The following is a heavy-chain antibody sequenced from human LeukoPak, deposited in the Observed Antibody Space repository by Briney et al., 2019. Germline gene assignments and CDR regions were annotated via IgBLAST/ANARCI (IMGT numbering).Heavy chain of an antibody. D-gene: IGHD2-2*01. V-gene: IGHV4-39*01. CDR2: IYYSGST. Sequence: PSETLSLTCTVSGGSISSSSYYWDWIRQPPGKGLEWIGSIYYSGSTYYNPSLKSRVTISVDTSKNQFSLKLSSVTAADTAVYYCAKEALGYCSSTSCPMDVWGQGTTVTVSS. J-gene: IGHJ6*02. CDR3: AKEALGYCSSTSCPMDV. CDR1: GGSISSSSYY.